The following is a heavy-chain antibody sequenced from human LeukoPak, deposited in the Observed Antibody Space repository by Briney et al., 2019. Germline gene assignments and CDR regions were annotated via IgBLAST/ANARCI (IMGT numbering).Heavy chain of an antibody. CDR3: ARAVVVGATMYVDDAFDI. Sequence: MTGGSLRLSCAASGFTFSSYSMNWVREAPGKGLEWVSSISSSSSYIYYADSVKGRFTISRDNAKNSLYLQMNSLRAEDTAVYYCARAVVVGATMYVDDAFDIWGQGTMVTVSS. J-gene: IGHJ3*02. CDR2: ISSSSSYI. CDR1: GFTFSSYS. D-gene: IGHD1-26*01. V-gene: IGHV3-21*01.